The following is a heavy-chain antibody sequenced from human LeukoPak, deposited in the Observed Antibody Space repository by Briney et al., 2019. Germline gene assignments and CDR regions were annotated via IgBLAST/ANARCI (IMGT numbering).Heavy chain of an antibody. V-gene: IGHV4-59*01. CDR3: ARSTYDSGGYIFDY. D-gene: IGHD3-22*01. CDR2: IYYSGST. J-gene: IGHJ4*02. CDR1: GASISSFY. Sequence: SETRSLTCTVSGASISSFYWSWIRHPPRKGLEWIGYIYYSGSTNFNPSLKRRVTISLDTSKNQSSLKLSSLTSAATPVYSCARSTYDSGGYIFDYWGQGTLVTVSS.